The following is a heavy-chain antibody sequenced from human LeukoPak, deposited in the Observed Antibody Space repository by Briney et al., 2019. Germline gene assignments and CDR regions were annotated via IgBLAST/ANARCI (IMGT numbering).Heavy chain of an antibody. V-gene: IGHV4-4*07. Sequence: PSETLSPTCTVSGGSISSYYWSWIRQPAGKGLEWIGRIYTSGSTNYNPSLKSRVTISVDKSKNQFSLKLSSVTAADTAVYYCATQYYYGSGYPFDPWGQGTLVTVSS. CDR2: IYTSGST. J-gene: IGHJ5*02. CDR1: GGSISSYY. D-gene: IGHD3-10*01. CDR3: ATQYYYGSGYPFDP.